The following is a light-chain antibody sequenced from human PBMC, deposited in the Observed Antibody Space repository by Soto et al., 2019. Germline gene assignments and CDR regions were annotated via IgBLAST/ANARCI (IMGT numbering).Light chain of an antibody. V-gene: IGKV3-15*01. Sequence: DIVMTQSPATLSVSPGERATLSCRASQSVSTNLAWYQQKRGQAPRLLIFGAYTRATGIPARFSGSGSGTEFTLTISSLQSEDFAVYYCQQSNSLPGTFGQGTKVEIK. CDR1: QSVSTN. CDR3: QQSNSLPGT. J-gene: IGKJ1*01. CDR2: GAY.